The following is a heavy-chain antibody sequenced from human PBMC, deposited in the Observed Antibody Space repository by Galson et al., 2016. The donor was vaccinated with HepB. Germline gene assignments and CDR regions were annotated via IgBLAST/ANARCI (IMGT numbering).Heavy chain of an antibody. D-gene: IGHD6-13*01. Sequence: SLRLSCAASGFSFSTYGMHWVRQAPGKGLEWLSVIWHDGSIKYYGESAKGRFTISRDNSKNTLFLQLTALRVEDTAVYYCARDYSRSGPMYSYYYMDVWGKGTTVTVSS. J-gene: IGHJ6*03. V-gene: IGHV3-33*02. CDR3: ARDYSRSGPMYSYYYMDV. CDR1: GFSFSTYG. CDR2: IWHDGSIK.